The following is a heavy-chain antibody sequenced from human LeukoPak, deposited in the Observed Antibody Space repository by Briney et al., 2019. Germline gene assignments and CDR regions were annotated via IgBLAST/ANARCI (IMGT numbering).Heavy chain of an antibody. V-gene: IGHV1-69*05. CDR2: IIPIFGTA. Sequence: SVKVSCKASGGTFSSYAISWVRQAPGQGLGWMGGIIPIFGTANYAQKFQGRVTITTDESTSTAYMELSSLRSEDTAVYYCASSGDYGDYSDYWGQGTLVTVSS. J-gene: IGHJ4*02. D-gene: IGHD4-17*01. CDR1: GGTFSSYA. CDR3: ASSGDYGDYSDY.